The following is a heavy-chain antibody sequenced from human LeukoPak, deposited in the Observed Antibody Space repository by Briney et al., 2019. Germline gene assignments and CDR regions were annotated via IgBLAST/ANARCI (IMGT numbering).Heavy chain of an antibody. CDR2: MYRTGTT. V-gene: IGHV4-61*02. Sequence: SETLSLTCSVSGGSLTSGYYYWRWIRQSPEKGLEWIGRMYRTGTTNYNPSLKSRVTMSRDTSKNQFSLNLSSVTAADTAVYYCARDLTGAFDYWGQGTLVTVSS. J-gene: IGHJ4*02. D-gene: IGHD3-9*01. CDR1: GGSLTSGYYY. CDR3: ARDLTGAFDY.